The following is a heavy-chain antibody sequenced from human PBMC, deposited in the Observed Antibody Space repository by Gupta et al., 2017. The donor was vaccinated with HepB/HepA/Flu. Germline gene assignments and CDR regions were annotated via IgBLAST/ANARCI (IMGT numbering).Heavy chain of an antibody. D-gene: IGHD6-13*01. V-gene: IGHV3-33*01. CDR1: GFAFTHYG. Sequence: QVQLVESGGGVVQPGRSLRLSCASAGFAFTHYGMHWVRQAPGQGLEGVAVIWYDGSNKYYADSVKGRFTISRDNSKNTLYLQMNSLRAEDTAVYYCARVPGSNWYYFDYWGQGTLVTVSS. CDR3: ARVPGSNWYYFDY. CDR2: IWYDGSNK. J-gene: IGHJ4*02.